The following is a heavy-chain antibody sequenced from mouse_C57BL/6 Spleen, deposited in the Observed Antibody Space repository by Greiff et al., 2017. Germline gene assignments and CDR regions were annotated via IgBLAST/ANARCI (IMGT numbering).Heavy chain of an antibody. V-gene: IGHV1-62-2*01. CDR1: GYTFTEYT. J-gene: IGHJ3*01. CDR2: FYPGSGSI. D-gene: IGHD1-1*01. CDR3: ERNEGYYGRFAY. Sequence: QVHVKQSGAELVKPGASVKLSCKASGYTFTEYTIHWVKQRSGQGLEWIGWFYPGSGSIKYNEKFKDKATLTADKSSSTVYMELSRLTSEDSAVYFCERNEGYYGRFAYWGQGTLVTVSA.